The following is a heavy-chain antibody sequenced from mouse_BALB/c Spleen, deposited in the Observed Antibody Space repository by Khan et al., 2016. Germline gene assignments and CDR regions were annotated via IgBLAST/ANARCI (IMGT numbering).Heavy chain of an antibody. V-gene: IGHV3-5*02. CDR2: IYYSGTI. CDR1: GISITTGNYR. CDR3: APDALWGSIDF. J-gene: IGHJ4*01. Sequence: EVQLVESGPGLVKPSQTVSLTCTVSGISITTGNYRWSWIRQFPGHKLEWIGYIYYSGTITYNPSLTSRTTITRDTSKNQFFLEINSLTTEDTATSYCAPDALWGSIDFWGQGTSVTVSS. D-gene: IGHD1-1*02.